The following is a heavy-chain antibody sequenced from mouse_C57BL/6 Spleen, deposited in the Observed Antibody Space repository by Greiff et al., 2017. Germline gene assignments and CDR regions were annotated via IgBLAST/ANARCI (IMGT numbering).Heavy chain of an antibody. D-gene: IGHD2-4*01. V-gene: IGHV1-26*01. CDR3: ARDDNGYYFDY. J-gene: IGHJ2*01. Sequence: VQLQQSGPELVKPGASVKISCKASGYTFTDYYMNWVKQSHGKSLEWIGDINPNNGGTSYNQKFKGKATLTVDKSSSTAYMVLRSLTSEDSAVYYCARDDNGYYFDYWGQGTTLTVSS. CDR1: GYTFTDYY. CDR2: INPNNGGT.